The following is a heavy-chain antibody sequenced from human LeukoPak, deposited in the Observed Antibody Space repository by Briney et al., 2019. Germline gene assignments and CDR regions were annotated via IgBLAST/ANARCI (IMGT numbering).Heavy chain of an antibody. V-gene: IGHV3-30-3*02. J-gene: IGHJ5*02. D-gene: IGHD3-10*01. CDR1: GFAFSSYA. Sequence: GGSLRLSCAASGFAFSSYAMHWVRQAPGKGLEWVAVISYDGSNKYYADSVKGRFTISRDNSKNTLYLQMNSLRAEDTAVYYCASYYYGSGSYSYNWFDPWGQGTLVTVSS. CDR3: ASYYYGSGSYSYNWFDP. CDR2: ISYDGSNK.